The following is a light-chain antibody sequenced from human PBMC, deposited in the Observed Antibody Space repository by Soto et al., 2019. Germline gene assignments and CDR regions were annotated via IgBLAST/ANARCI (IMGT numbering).Light chain of an antibody. V-gene: IGLV2-14*01. J-gene: IGLJ3*02. CDR1: SSDIGAYDY. CDR3: CSYTGTTSPWV. CDR2: EVN. Sequence: QSALTQPASVSGSPGESIIISCTGSSSDIGAYDYVSWCQHHPGRAPKVIIFEVNDRASGVSHRFSGSKSGNTASLTISGLQAEDEADYYCCSYTGTTSPWVFGGGTKLTVL.